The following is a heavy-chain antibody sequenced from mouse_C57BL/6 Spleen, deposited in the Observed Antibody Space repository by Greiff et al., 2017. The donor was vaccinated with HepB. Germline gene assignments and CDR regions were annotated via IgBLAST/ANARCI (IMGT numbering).Heavy chain of an antibody. CDR2: IGPNSGGT. V-gene: IGHV1-72*01. D-gene: IGHD1-1*02. CDR3: ARSGGHAGFAY. J-gene: IGHJ3*01. Sequence: QVQLKESGAELVKPGASVKLSCKASGYTFTSYWMHWVNQRPGRGLEWSGRIGPNSGGTKYNEKFKSKATLTVDKPSSTAYMQLSSLTSEDSAVYYCARSGGHAGFAYWGQGTLVTVSA. CDR1: GYTFTSYW.